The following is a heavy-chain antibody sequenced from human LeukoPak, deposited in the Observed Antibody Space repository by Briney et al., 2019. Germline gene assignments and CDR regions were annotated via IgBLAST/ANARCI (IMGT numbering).Heavy chain of an antibody. CDR2: IYYSGST. J-gene: IGHJ4*02. Sequence: SETLSLTCTVSVGSISSSSYYSGWIRQPPGKGLEWIGSIYYSGSTYYSPSLKSRVTISVDTAKNQFSLKLSSVTAADTAVYYCARDYSPNYGSGSYSDYWGQGTLVTVSS. V-gene: IGHV4-39*07. CDR3: ARDYSPNYGSGSYSDY. D-gene: IGHD3-10*01. CDR1: VGSISSSSYY.